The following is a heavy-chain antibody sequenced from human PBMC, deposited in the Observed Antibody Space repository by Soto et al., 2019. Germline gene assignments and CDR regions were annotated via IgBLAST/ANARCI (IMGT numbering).Heavy chain of an antibody. CDR1: GYTSTSYY. CDR3: AWVSYEDYYYYGMDV. D-gene: IGHD3-3*01. J-gene: IGHJ6*02. CDR2: INPSGGST. V-gene: IGHV1-46*01. Sequence: GASVKVSCKASGYTSTSYYMHWVRQAPGQGLEWMGIINPSGGSTSYAQKFQGRVTMTRDTSTSTVYMELSSLRSEDTAVYYCAWVSYEDYYYYGMDVWGQGTTVTVSS.